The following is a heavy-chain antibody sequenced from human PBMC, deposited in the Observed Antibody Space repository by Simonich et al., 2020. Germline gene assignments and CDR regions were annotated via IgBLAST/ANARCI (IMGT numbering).Heavy chain of an antibody. V-gene: IGHV4-38-2*01. J-gene: IGHJ6*02. CDR1: GYSISSGYY. CDR3: ARVGYSNYYYYGMDV. CDR2: IYHRGST. Sequence: QVQLQESGPGLVKHSETLSLTCAVSGYSISSGYYWGWIRQPPGKGLEWIGSIYHRGSTYNNPALKSLGTISVDTSKNQFSLKLSSVTAADTAVYYCARVGYSNYYYYGMDVWGQGTTVTVSS. D-gene: IGHD6-13*01.